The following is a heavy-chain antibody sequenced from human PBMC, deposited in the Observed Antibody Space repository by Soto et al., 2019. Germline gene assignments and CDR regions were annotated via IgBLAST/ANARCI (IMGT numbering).Heavy chain of an antibody. CDR2: ISHSGNT. CDR1: GGSIISGY. J-gene: IGHJ4*02. D-gene: IGHD2-15*01. V-gene: IGHV4-59*01. Sequence: SETLSLTCTVSGGSIISGYWSWIRQPPGKGLEWIGYISHSGNTNYNPSVKSRVTLSVDTPKNQFSLRLSSVTTADTAVYYCAGLRGYAGSPIDYWGQGTLVTVSS. CDR3: AGLRGYAGSPIDY.